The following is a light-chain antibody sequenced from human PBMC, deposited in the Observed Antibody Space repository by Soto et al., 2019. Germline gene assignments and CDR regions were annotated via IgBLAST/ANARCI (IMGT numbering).Light chain of an antibody. Sequence: NVLTQSPGTLSLSPGERATLSCRASQSVGSSYLAWYQQKPGQAPRLLIYSTSSRATGIPDRFNGSGSGTDFTLTISRLEPEDFAVYYCQQYDSPIWTFGQGTKVEIK. CDR3: QQYDSPIWT. J-gene: IGKJ1*01. V-gene: IGKV3-20*01. CDR1: QSVGSSY. CDR2: STS.